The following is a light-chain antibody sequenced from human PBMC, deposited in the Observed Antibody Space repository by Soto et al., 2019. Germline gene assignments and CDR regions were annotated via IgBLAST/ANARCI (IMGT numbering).Light chain of an antibody. CDR1: QNIGSW. Sequence: DIQMTQSPSTLSASVGDRVTVTCRASQNIGSWVAWYQQKPGKAPNLLIYKASTLENGVPSRFSGTGSGTECTLTISSLQPDDFATYYFQQYSPDSARTFGQGTKVEVK. CDR2: KAS. V-gene: IGKV1-5*03. CDR3: QQYSPDSART. J-gene: IGKJ1*01.